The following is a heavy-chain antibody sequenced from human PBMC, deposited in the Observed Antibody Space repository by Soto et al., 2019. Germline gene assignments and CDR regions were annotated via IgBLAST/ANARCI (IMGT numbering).Heavy chain of an antibody. V-gene: IGHV1-46*01. J-gene: IGHJ4*02. D-gene: IGHD2-21*02. CDR3: ARGGHLVVVTAALVY. Sequence: QVQLMQSGAEVKKPGASVKVSCKASGDTFTDYYIHWVRQAPGQGLEWIGTVNPSGGHTTYAQHFLGRVTMTRDTSTSTLYMELTSLTSDDTAIYYCARGGHLVVVTAALVYWGQGILVTVSS. CDR2: VNPSGGHT. CDR1: GDTFTDYY.